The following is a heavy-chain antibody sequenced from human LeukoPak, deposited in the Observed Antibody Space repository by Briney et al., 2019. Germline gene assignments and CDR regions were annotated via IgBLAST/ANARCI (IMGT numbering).Heavy chain of an antibody. Sequence: GGSLRLSCAASGFTFSSYAMHWVRQAPGKGLEWVAVISYDGSNKYYADSVKGRFTISRDNSKNTLYLQMNSLRAEDTAVHYCARAVGATRYDAFDIWGQGTMVTVSS. CDR3: ARAVGATRYDAFDI. J-gene: IGHJ3*02. CDR1: GFTFSSYA. D-gene: IGHD1-26*01. CDR2: ISYDGSNK. V-gene: IGHV3-30*04.